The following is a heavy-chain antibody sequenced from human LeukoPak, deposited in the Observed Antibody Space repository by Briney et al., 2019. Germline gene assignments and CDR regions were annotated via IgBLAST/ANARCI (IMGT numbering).Heavy chain of an antibody. V-gene: IGHV4-34*01. CDR1: GGSFSGYY. Sequence: SETLSLTCAVYGGSFSGYYWSWIRQPPGKGLEWIGEINHSGSTNYNPSLKSRVTISVDTSKSQFSLKLSSVTAADTAVYYCASLTGPGSSWNYYYYMDVWGKGTTVTISS. D-gene: IGHD6-13*01. J-gene: IGHJ6*03. CDR3: ASLTGPGSSWNYYYYMDV. CDR2: INHSGST.